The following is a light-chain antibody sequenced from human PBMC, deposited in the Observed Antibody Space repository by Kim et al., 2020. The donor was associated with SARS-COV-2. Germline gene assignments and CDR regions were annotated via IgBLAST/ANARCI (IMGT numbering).Light chain of an antibody. Sequence: AALVERGDITSRAGQESSNYLAGLELKQAKDAKLLMYAEAAWQQGVLSRFSGSRSGGDDTTTVTSMQPEDVATYYCQKCDSAPWTFGQGTKVDIK. V-gene: IGKV1-27*01. J-gene: IGKJ1*01. CDR3: QKCDSAPWT. CDR1: QESSNY. CDR2: AEA.